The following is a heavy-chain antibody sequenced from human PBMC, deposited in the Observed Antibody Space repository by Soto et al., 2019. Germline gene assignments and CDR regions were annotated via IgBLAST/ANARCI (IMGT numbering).Heavy chain of an antibody. CDR3: ARGADGSAFPLCDH. V-gene: IGHV4-59*01. Sequence: SETLSLTCTVSSDSLTGYHWTWIRQSPGGGLEWIGHVTSRGRGQSNPSLTGRLSMSVDTSTNQFYMTLRSVTPADTAVYFCARGADGSAFPLCDHWGQGTLVTVSS. CDR2: VTSRGRG. J-gene: IGHJ5*02. CDR1: SDSLTGYH. D-gene: IGHD6-13*01.